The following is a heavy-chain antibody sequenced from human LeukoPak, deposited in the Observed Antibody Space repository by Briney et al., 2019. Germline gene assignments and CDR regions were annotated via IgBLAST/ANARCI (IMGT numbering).Heavy chain of an antibody. CDR2: IYNRGETV. D-gene: IGHD3-3*02. V-gene: IGHV3-11*01. CDR3: ARSGHWSAAFYYYYMDV. Sequence: GGSLRLSCAASGFTFSDYSMNWIRHAPGKGLEWLSYIYNRGETVYYADSVKGRFTISRDNAKNSLYLQMNSLRADDTALYYCARSGHWSAAFYYYYMDVWGKGTTVTVSS. CDR1: GFTFSDYS. J-gene: IGHJ6*03.